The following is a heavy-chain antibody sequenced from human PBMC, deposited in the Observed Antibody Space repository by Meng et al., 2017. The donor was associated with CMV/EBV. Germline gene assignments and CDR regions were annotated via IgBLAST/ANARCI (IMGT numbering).Heavy chain of an antibody. Sequence: GESLKIPCAASGFTFSSDGMHWVRQAPGKGLEWVAVIWYDGSNKYYADSVKGRFTISRDNSKNTLYLQMNSLRAEDTAVYYCAKVSSAYDFWSGLFGMDVWGQGTTVTVSS. CDR3: AKVSSAYDFWSGLFGMDV. D-gene: IGHD3-3*01. V-gene: IGHV3-33*06. J-gene: IGHJ6*02. CDR1: GFTFSSDG. CDR2: IWYDGSNK.